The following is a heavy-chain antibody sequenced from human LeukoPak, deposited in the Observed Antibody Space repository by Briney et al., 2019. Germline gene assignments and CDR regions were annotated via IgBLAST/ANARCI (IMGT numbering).Heavy chain of an antibody. J-gene: IGHJ4*02. D-gene: IGHD6-13*01. CDR1: GGTFGSYA. Sequence: ASVKVSCKASGGTFGSYAISLVRQAPGQGLEWMGRIIPIFGTANYAQKCQGRGTITTDESTSTAYMELSSLRSEDTAVYYCAATTDSSSWYEVLWYFDYWGQGTLVTVSS. CDR2: IIPIFGTA. CDR3: AATTDSSSWYEVLWYFDY. V-gene: IGHV1-69*05.